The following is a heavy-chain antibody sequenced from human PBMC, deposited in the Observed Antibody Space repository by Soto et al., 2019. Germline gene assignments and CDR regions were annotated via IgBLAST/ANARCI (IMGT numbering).Heavy chain of an antibody. Sequence: QVQLVQSGADVKKPGASVKVSCKASGYTFTSYGISWVRQAPGQGLEWMGWISPHNDRTKYARRFQDRVTMTTETHTSTVYMELGSLRSDDTAVYYCARDLYYSSGRYFDHDAFDIWGQGTVVTVSS. V-gene: IGHV1-18*01. CDR2: ISPHNDRT. CDR1: GYTFTSYG. D-gene: IGHD6-19*01. J-gene: IGHJ3*02. CDR3: ARDLYYSSGRYFDHDAFDI.